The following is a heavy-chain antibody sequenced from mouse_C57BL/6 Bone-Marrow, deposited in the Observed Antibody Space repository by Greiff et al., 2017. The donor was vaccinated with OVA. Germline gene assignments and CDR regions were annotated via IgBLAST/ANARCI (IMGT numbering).Heavy chain of an antibody. CDR3: AKAPLYYGSRYYAMDY. Sequence: QVQLQQPGAELVRPGTSVKLSCKASGYTFTSYWMHWVKQRPGQGLEWIGVIDPSDSYTNYNQKFKGKATLTVDTSSSTAYMQLSSLTSEDSAVYYCAKAPLYYGSRYYAMDYWGQGTSVTVSS. CDR2: IDPSDSYT. D-gene: IGHD1-1*01. CDR1: GYTFTSYW. J-gene: IGHJ4*01. V-gene: IGHV1-59*01.